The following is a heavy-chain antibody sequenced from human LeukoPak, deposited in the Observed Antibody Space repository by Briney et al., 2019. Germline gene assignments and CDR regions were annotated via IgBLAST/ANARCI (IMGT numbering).Heavy chain of an antibody. J-gene: IGHJ4*02. CDR1: GYTFTSYD. D-gene: IGHD2-15*01. CDR3: ARGRSWYDFDY. CDR2: MNPNSGNT. Sequence: VASVKVSCKASGYTFTSYDINWVRQATGQRLEWMGWMNPNSGNTGYAQKFQGRVTITRNTSISTAYMELSSLRSEDTAVYYCARGRSWYDFDYWGQGTLVTVSS. V-gene: IGHV1-8*03.